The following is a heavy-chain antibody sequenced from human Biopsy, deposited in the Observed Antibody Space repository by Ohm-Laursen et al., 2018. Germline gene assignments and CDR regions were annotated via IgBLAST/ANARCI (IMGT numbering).Heavy chain of an antibody. V-gene: IGHV1-24*01. Sequence: SVTVSCKVSGYSLTELSMHWVRQAPGQGLEWMGGFAPENGRIVYSQKFQGRVTTTEDTSTSTAYMEVWRLRSDDTAVYYCARDALGGGSYRFFYWGQGSLVTVSS. D-gene: IGHD1-26*01. CDR2: FAPENGRI. CDR1: GYSLTELS. CDR3: ARDALGGGSYRFFY. J-gene: IGHJ4*02.